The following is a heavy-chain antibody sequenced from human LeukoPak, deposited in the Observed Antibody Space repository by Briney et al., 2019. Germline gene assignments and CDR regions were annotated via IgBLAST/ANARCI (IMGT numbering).Heavy chain of an antibody. Sequence: GGSVRLSCAASGFTFDDYAMHWVRQAPGKGLEWVSGIIWNSGSIGYADSVKGRFTISRDNAKNSLYLQMNSLRAEDTALYYCAKGNSGIAVAAHNWFDPWGQGTLVTVSS. V-gene: IGHV3-9*01. D-gene: IGHD6-19*01. CDR1: GFTFDDYA. J-gene: IGHJ5*02. CDR2: IIWNSGSI. CDR3: AKGNSGIAVAAHNWFDP.